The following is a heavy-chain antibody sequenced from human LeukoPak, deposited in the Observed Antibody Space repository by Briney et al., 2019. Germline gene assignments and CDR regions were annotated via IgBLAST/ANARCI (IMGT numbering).Heavy chain of an antibody. Sequence: SETLSLTCAVYGGSFSGYYWSWIRQPPGKGLEWIGEINHSGSTNYNPSLKSRVTISVDTSKNQFSLKLSSVTAADTAVYYCARGGRALYYYGSGSLNYFDYWGQGTLVTVSS. J-gene: IGHJ4*02. CDR2: INHSGST. D-gene: IGHD3-10*01. CDR1: GGSFSGYY. CDR3: ARGGRALYYYGSGSLNYFDY. V-gene: IGHV4-34*01.